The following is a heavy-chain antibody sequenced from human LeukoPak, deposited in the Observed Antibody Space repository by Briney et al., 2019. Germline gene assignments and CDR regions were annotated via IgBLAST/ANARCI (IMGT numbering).Heavy chain of an antibody. CDR3: AREITSGITIFGVVSMGYYDYYMDV. CDR2: IYTSGST. J-gene: IGHJ6*03. D-gene: IGHD3-3*01. CDR1: GGSISSYY. V-gene: IGHV4-4*07. Sequence: PLETLSLTCTVSGGSISSYYWSWIRQPAGKGLEWIGRIYTSGSTNYNPSLKSRVTMSVDTSKNQFSLKLSSVTAADTAVCYCAREITSGITIFGVVSMGYYDYYMDVWGKGTTVTVSS.